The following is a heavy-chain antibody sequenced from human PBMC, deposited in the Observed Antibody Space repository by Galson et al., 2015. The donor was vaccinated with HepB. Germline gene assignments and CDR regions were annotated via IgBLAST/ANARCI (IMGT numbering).Heavy chain of an antibody. J-gene: IGHJ3*02. CDR1: GDSVSSQSAA. V-gene: IGHV6-1*01. Sequence: CAISGDSVSSQSAAWNWIRQSPSRGLEWLGRTYYRSKWYSDYAVSVKSRITINPDTSKNQFSLQLNAVTPEDTAVYYCARVLAAFGRDDAFDIWGQGTMVTIS. CDR2: TYYRSKWYS. CDR3: ARVLAAFGRDDAFDI. D-gene: IGHD3-10*01.